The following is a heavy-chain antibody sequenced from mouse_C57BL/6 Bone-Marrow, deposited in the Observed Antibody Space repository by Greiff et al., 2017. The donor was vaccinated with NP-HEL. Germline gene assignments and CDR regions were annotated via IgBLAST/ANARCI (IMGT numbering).Heavy chain of an antibody. D-gene: IGHD2-2*01. CDR1: GYTFTDYY. CDR2: IYPGSGYT. CDR3: AIWLLLYAMDY. V-gene: IGHV1-76*01. Sequence: LVESVAELVRPGASVKLSCKASGYTFTDYYINWVKQRPGQGLEWIARIYPGSGYTYYNEKFKGKATLTAEKSSSTDYMQLSSLTSEESAVYLYAIWLLLYAMDYWGQRTSVTVSS. J-gene: IGHJ4*01.